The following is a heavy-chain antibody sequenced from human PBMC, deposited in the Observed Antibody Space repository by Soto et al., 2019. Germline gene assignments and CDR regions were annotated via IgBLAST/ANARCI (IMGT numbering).Heavy chain of an antibody. CDR3: AKDLYYDFWSGYTLDY. CDR1: GFTFDDYA. D-gene: IGHD3-3*01. V-gene: IGHV3-9*01. CDR2: ISWNSGSI. Sequence: GGSLRLSCAASGFTFDDYAMHWVRQAPGKGLEWVSGISWNSGSIGYADSVKGRFTISRDNANISLYLQMNSLRAEDTALYYCAKDLYYDFWSGYTLDYWGQGTLVTVSS. J-gene: IGHJ4*02.